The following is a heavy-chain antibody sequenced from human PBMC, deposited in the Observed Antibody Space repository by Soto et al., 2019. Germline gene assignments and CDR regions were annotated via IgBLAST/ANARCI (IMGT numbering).Heavy chain of an antibody. V-gene: IGHV3-30*18. D-gene: IGHD3-16*02. Sequence: PGGSLRLSCAASGFTFSSYGMHWVRQAPGKGLEWVAVISYDGSNKYYADSVKGRFTISRDNSKNTLYLQMNSLRAEDTAVYYCAKDYYDYVWGSYRFYYYYGMDVWGQGTTVTSP. J-gene: IGHJ6*02. CDR1: GFTFSSYG. CDR2: ISYDGSNK. CDR3: AKDYYDYVWGSYRFYYYYGMDV.